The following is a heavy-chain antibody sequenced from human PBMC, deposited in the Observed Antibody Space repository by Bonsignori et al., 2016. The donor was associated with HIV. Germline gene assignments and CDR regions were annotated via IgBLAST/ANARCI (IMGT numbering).Heavy chain of an antibody. D-gene: IGHD4-11*01. J-gene: IGHJ3*01. CDR2: IGSDGSNE. CDR3: AKHRASNRWPDGFDV. V-gene: IGHV3-33*06. Sequence: WIRQPPGKGLEWVAVIGSDGSNEYYAESVQGRFTIFRDNSKNTLHLQMNTLRLEDTAVYYCAKHRASNRWPDGFDVWGQGTMVTVSS.